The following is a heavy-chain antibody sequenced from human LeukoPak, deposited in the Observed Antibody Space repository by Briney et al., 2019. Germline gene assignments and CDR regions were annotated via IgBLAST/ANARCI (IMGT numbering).Heavy chain of an antibody. V-gene: IGHV4-59*01. CDR2: IYYSGST. CDR1: GGSISSYY. Sequence: SETLSLPCTVSGGSISSYYWSWIRQPPGKGLEWIGYIYYSGSTNYNPSLKSRVTISVDTSKNQFSLKLSSVTAADTAVYYCARHNFHIVSRYYFDYWGQGTLVTVSS. J-gene: IGHJ4*02. D-gene: IGHD5/OR15-5a*01. CDR3: ARHNFHIVSRYYFDY.